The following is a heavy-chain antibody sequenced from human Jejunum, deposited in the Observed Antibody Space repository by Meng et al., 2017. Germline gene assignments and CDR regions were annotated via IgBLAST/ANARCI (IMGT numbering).Heavy chain of an antibody. CDR1: AYIFSGYN. Sequence: ASLMVFCKAAAYIFSGYNTHWVRQAPGQGLEWLGWIKHYNGGTIFAQRFQGRVTMIRDNSISTSYMELTDLTSDDTDIYYCATDLSGGNYNYYFAYWGQGKLVTVSS. J-gene: IGHJ4*02. CDR2: IKHYNGGT. D-gene: IGHD1-26*01. CDR3: ATDLSGGNYNYYFAY. V-gene: IGHV1-2*02.